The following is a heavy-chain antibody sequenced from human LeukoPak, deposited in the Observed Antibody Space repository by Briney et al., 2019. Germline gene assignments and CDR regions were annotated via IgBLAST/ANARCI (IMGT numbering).Heavy chain of an antibody. J-gene: IGHJ2*01. CDR3: ANRGSIADWYFDL. V-gene: IGHV4-61*01. Sequence: SETLSLTCTVSGASVSSGSFYWTWIRQPPGKGLEWIGYIYYSGSTHYNPSLKSRVTLSVDRSKNQFSLKLTSVTAADTAVYYCANRGSIADWYFDLWGRGTLVTVSS. CDR2: IYYSGST. CDR1: GASVSSGSFY. D-gene: IGHD6-6*01.